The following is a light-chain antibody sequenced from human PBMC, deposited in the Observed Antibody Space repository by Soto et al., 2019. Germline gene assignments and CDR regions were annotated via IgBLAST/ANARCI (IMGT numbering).Light chain of an antibody. CDR2: GAS. CDR3: QLSNNPTPFT. Sequence: DIQMTQSPSSLSASVGARVSITCQASQDIRTSLSWFQHKLGRAPKLLIYGASYLEPGVPSRFSGSGSGTDFTFTITSLQPEAIATYYCQLSNNPTPFTFGPGPIVDIK. J-gene: IGKJ3*01. V-gene: IGKV1-33*01. CDR1: QDIRTS.